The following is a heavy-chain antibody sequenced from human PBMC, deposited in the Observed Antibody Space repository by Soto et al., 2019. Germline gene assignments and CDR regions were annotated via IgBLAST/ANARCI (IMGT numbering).Heavy chain of an antibody. CDR3: ARYDSSGYLTPYYFDY. CDR1: GFTFSSYW. CDR2: IKQDGSEK. Sequence: GGSLRLSCAASGFTFSSYWMSWVRQAPGKGLEWVANIKQDGSEKYYVDSVKGRFTISRDNAKNSLYLQMNSLRAEDTAVYYCARYDSSGYLTPYYFDYWGQGTLVTVSS. V-gene: IGHV3-7*03. J-gene: IGHJ4*02. D-gene: IGHD3-22*01.